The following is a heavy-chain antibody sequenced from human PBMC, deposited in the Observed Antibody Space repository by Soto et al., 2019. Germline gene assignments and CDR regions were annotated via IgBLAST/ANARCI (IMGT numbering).Heavy chain of an antibody. J-gene: IGHJ4*02. CDR1: GFTFSSYD. V-gene: IGHV3-13*01. CDR2: IGTAGDT. Sequence: GGSLRLSCAASGFTFSSYDMHWVRQATGKGLEWVSAIGTAGDTHYPGSVKGRFTISRENAKNSLYLQMNSLRAGDTAVYYCARAHCSSTSCYNDYWGQGTLVTVSS. D-gene: IGHD2-2*02. CDR3: ARAHCSSTSCYNDY.